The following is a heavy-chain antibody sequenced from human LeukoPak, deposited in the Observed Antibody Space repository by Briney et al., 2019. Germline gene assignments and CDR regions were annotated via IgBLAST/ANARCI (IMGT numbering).Heavy chain of an antibody. Sequence: GGSLRLSCTTSGFTFGDYAMSWVHQAPGTGLEWLGFIRSKRYTGTTEYAASVKGRFTISRDDSKSIAYLQMNSLKIEDTAVYFCSRAMRVATPDIKYYFDFWGQGTLVTVSS. J-gene: IGHJ4*02. CDR1: GFTFGDYA. V-gene: IGHV3-49*04. D-gene: IGHD2-2*01. CDR2: IRSKRYTGTT. CDR3: SRAMRVATPDIKYYFDF.